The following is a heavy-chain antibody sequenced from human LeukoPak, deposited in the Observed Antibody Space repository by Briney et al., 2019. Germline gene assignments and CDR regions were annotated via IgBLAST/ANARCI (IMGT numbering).Heavy chain of an antibody. D-gene: IGHD2-8*02. Sequence: GGSLRLSCAASGFTLSSYAMSSVRQAPGKGLERVSTISGTGGSTYYADSVKGRFTISRDSSKNTLYLQMNSMRAEDTAVYYCAKDGAKLVKYYFDYWGQGTLVTVSS. V-gene: IGHV3-23*01. J-gene: IGHJ4*02. CDR3: AKDGAKLVKYYFDY. CDR2: ISGTGGST. CDR1: GFTLSSYA.